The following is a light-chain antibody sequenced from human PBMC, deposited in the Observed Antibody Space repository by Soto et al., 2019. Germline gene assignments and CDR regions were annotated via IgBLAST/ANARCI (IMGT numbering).Light chain of an antibody. J-gene: IGKJ1*01. Sequence: EIQMTQSASSLSGSVGDRVNIXCRASQTPSSWFVWYQQRPGKAPKLLISKASTLKPGGPPRFSGSGSGTAFTPTISSLQPDDFATYYGQHYNSYSEAFGQGTKVDIK. CDR3: QHYNSYSEA. CDR1: QTPSSW. V-gene: IGKV1-5*03. CDR2: KAS.